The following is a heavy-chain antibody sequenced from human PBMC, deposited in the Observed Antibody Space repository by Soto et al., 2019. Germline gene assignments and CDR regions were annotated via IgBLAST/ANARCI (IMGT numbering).Heavy chain of an antibody. CDR3: ARSRYCGGDCFPSGLNWFDP. CDR2: VYSGGST. Sequence: PGGSLRLSCASSGFTVTSNNMVWVRQVPGRGLEWVAVVYSGGSTYYADSVKGRFTISRDNSKNTLYLQMNSLRAEDTAVYYCARSRYCGGDCFPSGLNWFDPWGQGTLVTVSS. V-gene: IGHV3-53*01. CDR1: GFTVTSNN. D-gene: IGHD2-21*02. J-gene: IGHJ5*02.